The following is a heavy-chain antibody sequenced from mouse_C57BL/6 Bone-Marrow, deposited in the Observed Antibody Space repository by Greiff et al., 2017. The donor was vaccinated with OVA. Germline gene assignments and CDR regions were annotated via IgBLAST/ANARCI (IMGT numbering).Heavy chain of an antibody. J-gene: IGHJ2*01. CDR1: GISITAGNYR. V-gene: IGHV3-5*01. Sequence: EVKLLESGPGLVKPSQTVFLTCTVTGISITAGNYRWSWIRQFPGNKLEWIGYIYYSGTITYNPSLTSRTTITRDTPKNQFFLEMNSLTAEDTATYYGARNYGSSPYYFDYWGQGTTLTVSS. CDR2: IYYSGTI. CDR3: ARNYGSSPYYFDY. D-gene: IGHD1-1*01.